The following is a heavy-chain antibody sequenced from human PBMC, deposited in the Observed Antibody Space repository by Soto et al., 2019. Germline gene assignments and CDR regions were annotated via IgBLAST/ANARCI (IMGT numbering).Heavy chain of an antibody. CDR2: IYYSGST. V-gene: IGHV4-59*01. CDR3: ARRWGTSFDF. Sequence: QVQLQESGPGLVKPSETLSLTCTVSGGSISSYYWSWIRQPPGKGLEWIGYIYYSGSTNYNPSLKSRVTISVDTSKNQFSLKLSSATSADTAVYFCARRWGTSFDFWGQGTLVTVSS. CDR1: GGSISSYY. J-gene: IGHJ4*02. D-gene: IGHD7-27*01.